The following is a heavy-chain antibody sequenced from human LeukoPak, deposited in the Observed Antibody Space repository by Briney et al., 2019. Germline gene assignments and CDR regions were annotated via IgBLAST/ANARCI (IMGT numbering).Heavy chain of an antibody. V-gene: IGHV1-69*13. CDR3: ARTEIKIWSCYPSYYYYGMDV. CDR1: GGTFSSYA. Sequence: GTSVKVSCKASGGTFSSYAISWVRQTPGQGLEWMGGIIPIFGTANYAQKFQGRVTITADESTSTAYMELSSLRSEDTAVYYCARTEIKIWSCYPSYYYYGMDVWGQGTTVTVSS. J-gene: IGHJ6*02. CDR2: IIPIFGTA. D-gene: IGHD3-3*01.